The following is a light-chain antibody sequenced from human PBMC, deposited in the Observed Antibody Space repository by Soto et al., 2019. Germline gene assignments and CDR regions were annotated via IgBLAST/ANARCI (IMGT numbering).Light chain of an antibody. CDR2: EDI. J-gene: IGLJ1*01. V-gene: IGLV2-23*01. CDR1: TDVESDRL. Sequence: QSVLTQPPSVSGSPGQSITISCTGTTDVESDRLVSWYQHHPGKAPKLVIYEDINRPSGLSGRFSASKSGNTASLTISGLQPEDEADYYCCSYAGTSTFVFGIGTKVTVL. CDR3: CSYAGTSTFV.